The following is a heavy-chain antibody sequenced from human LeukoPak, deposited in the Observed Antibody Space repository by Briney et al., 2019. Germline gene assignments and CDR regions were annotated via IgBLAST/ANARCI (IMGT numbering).Heavy chain of an antibody. Sequence: PGGSLRLSCAASGFTFSSYWMSWVRQAPGKGLEWVANIKQDGSEKYYVDSVKGRFTISRDNAKNSLYLQMNSLRAEDTAVYCCARRYCSGGSCYCDYWGQGTLVTVSS. CDR1: GFTFSSYW. CDR3: ARRYCSGGSCYCDY. CDR2: IKQDGSEK. J-gene: IGHJ4*02. V-gene: IGHV3-7*03. D-gene: IGHD2-15*01.